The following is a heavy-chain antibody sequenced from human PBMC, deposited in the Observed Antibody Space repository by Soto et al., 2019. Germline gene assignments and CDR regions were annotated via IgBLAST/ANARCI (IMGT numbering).Heavy chain of an antibody. D-gene: IGHD3-10*01. Sequence: QLQLQESGPGLVKPSETLSLTCTVSGGSISSSSYYWGWIRQPPGKGLEWIGSIYYSGSTYYNPSLKSRVTISVDTSKNQFSLKLSSVTAAYTAVYYCARQNGSGSYSILFDYWGQGTLVTVSS. J-gene: IGHJ4*02. CDR1: GGSISSSSYY. CDR2: IYYSGST. CDR3: ARQNGSGSYSILFDY. V-gene: IGHV4-39*01.